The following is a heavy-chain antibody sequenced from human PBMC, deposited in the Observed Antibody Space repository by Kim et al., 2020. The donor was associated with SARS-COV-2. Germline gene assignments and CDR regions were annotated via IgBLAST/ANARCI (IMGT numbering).Heavy chain of an antibody. V-gene: IGHV3-7*04. Sequence: GGSLRLSCAASGFTFSSYWMSWVRQAPGKGLEWVANIKQDGSEKYYVDSVKGRFTISRDNAKNSLYLQMNSLRAEDTVVYYCARVMITFGGVMRVSAFDIWGQGTMVTVSS. CDR2: IKQDGSEK. CDR1: GFTFSSYW. J-gene: IGHJ3*02. CDR3: ARVMITFGGVMRVSAFDI. D-gene: IGHD3-16*01.